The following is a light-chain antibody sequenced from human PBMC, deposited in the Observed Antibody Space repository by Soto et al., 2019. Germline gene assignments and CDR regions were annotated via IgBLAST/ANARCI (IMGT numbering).Light chain of an antibody. CDR1: QTINNY. Sequence: DIQMTQSPPSLSASVGDSVTITCRSSQTINNYLNWYQQKPGQAPQLLIHTTSTLQSGAPSRSSGSGSGTDYTLTINSLQPEDFATYYCQQTNTSPLTFGQGTKVDI. CDR2: TTS. J-gene: IGKJ1*01. V-gene: IGKV1-39*01. CDR3: QQTNTSPLT.